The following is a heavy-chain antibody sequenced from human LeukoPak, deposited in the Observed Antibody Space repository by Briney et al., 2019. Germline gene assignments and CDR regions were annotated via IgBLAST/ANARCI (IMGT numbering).Heavy chain of an antibody. Sequence: ASVKVSCKASGYTFTGYYMHWVRQAPGQGLEWMGWINPNSGGTNYAQKFQGRVTMTRDTAISTAYMELSRLRSDDTAVYYCARGKAYYYYSYMDVWGKGTTVTVSS. CDR1: GYTFTGYY. V-gene: IGHV1-2*02. CDR3: ARGKAYYYYSYMDV. J-gene: IGHJ6*03. CDR2: INPNSGGT.